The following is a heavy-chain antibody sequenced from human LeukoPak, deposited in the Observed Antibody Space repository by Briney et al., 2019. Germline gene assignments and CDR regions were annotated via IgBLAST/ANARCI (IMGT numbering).Heavy chain of an antibody. J-gene: IGHJ4*02. V-gene: IGHV3-53*04. D-gene: IGHD5-18*01. CDR2: IYSGGTT. Sequence: GGSLRLSCAASGVTVSTYCMTWVRQAPGQGLEWVSTIYSGGTTYYADSVMGRFTISRHNSRNTLYLQMNSLRAEDTAVYYCARVDTVMAYYFDLWGQGTLVTVSS. CDR3: ARVDTVMAYYFDL. CDR1: GVTVSTYC.